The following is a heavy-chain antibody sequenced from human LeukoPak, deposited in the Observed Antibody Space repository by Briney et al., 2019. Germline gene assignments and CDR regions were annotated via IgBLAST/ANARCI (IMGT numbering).Heavy chain of an antibody. CDR1: GFTFSSYG. D-gene: IGHD6-19*01. CDR2: IRYDGSNK. J-gene: IGHJ4*02. Sequence: PGGSLRLSCAASGFTFSSYGMHWVRQAPGKGLEWVAFIRYDGSNKYYADSVKGRFTISRDNSKNTLYLQMNSLRAEDTAVYYGAKAPVPYSSGWYALDYWGQGTLVTVSS. V-gene: IGHV3-30*02. CDR3: AKAPVPYSSGWYALDY.